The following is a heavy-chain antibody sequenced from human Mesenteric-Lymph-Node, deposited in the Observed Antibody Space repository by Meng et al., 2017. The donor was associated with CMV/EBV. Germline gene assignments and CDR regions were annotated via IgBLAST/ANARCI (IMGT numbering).Heavy chain of an antibody. V-gene: IGHV3-74*01. CDR1: GFTFSSYW. CDR2: IKSDGSST. J-gene: IGHJ4*02. Sequence: GESLKISCAASGFTFSSYWMHWVRQAPGKGLVWVSRIKSDGSSTSYADSVKGRFTISRDNAKNSLYLQMNSLRAEDTAVYYCARSTSSTYWGQGTLVTVSS. D-gene: IGHD1-1*01. CDR3: ARSTSSTY.